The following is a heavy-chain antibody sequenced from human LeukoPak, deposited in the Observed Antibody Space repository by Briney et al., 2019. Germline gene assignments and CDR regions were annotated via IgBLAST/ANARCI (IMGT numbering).Heavy chain of an antibody. Sequence: PSETLSLTCAVYGGSFSGYYWSWIRQPPGKGLEWIGEINHSGSTNYNPSLKSRVTISVDTSKNQFSLKLSSVTAADTAVYYCARVGANWNYWAFDIWGQGIMVTVSS. V-gene: IGHV4-34*01. CDR3: ARVGANWNYWAFDI. J-gene: IGHJ3*02. D-gene: IGHD1-7*01. CDR2: INHSGST. CDR1: GGSFSGYY.